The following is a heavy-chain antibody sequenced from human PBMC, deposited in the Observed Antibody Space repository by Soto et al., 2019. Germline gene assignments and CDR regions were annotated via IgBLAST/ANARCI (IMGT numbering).Heavy chain of an antibody. J-gene: IGHJ5*02. D-gene: IGHD3-22*01. CDR1: GGSISSGDYY. Sequence: PSETLSLTCTVSGGSISSGDYYWSWIRQHPGKGLEWIGTIYFSGTTYYNPSLKSRVTISVDTSKNQFSLNLSSVTAADTAAYYCARRDRSGFSYWLDTWGQGTLVTVSS. CDR2: IYFSGTT. CDR3: ARRDRSGFSYWLDT. V-gene: IGHV4-31*03.